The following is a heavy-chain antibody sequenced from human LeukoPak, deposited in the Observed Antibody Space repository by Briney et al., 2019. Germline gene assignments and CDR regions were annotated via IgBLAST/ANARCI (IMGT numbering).Heavy chain of an antibody. D-gene: IGHD3-16*01. CDR3: ASGVNFDY. CDR2: IYHSGSA. J-gene: IGHJ4*02. Sequence: SETLSLTCTVSGYSISSGYYWGWIRQPPGKGLEWIGSIYHSGSAYYNPSLKSRVTISVDTSKNQFSLKLSSVTAADTAVYYCASGVNFDYWGQGTLVTVSS. CDR1: GYSISSGYY. V-gene: IGHV4-38-2*02.